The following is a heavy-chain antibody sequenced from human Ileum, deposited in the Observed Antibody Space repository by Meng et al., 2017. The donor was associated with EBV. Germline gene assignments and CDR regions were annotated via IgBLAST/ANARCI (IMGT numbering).Heavy chain of an antibody. CDR3: ARGQNYYGSGSLIDY. Sequence: QVQLVQSGGEVKKPGASVKVSCKASGYTFTSYGISWVRQAPGQGLEWMGWFSVYNGNTIYAQKLQDRVTMTTDTSTSTAYMELRSLRSDDTAVYYCARGQNYYGSGSLIDYWGQGTLVTVSS. D-gene: IGHD3-10*01. J-gene: IGHJ4*02. CDR1: GYTFTSYG. CDR2: FSVYNGNT. V-gene: IGHV1-18*01.